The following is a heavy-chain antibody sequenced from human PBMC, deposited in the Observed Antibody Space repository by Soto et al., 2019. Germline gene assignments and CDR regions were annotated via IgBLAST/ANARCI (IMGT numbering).Heavy chain of an antibody. D-gene: IGHD1-26*01. V-gene: IGHV4-38-2*02. CDR1: GYSISSGYF. Sequence: PSETLSLTCPVSGYSISSGYFWGWIRQPPGKGLEWIGSIHHRGSTYYNPSLKSRVTISVDTSKNQFSLKLTSVTAADTAVYFCAREVGATARAFDYWGQGALVTVSS. CDR3: AREVGATARAFDY. CDR2: IHHRGST. J-gene: IGHJ4*02.